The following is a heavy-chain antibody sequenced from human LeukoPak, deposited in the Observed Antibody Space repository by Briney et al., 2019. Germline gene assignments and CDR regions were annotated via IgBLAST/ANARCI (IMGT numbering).Heavy chain of an antibody. CDR2: IIPIFGTA. D-gene: IGHD2-2*01. Sequence: SVKVSCKASGGPFSSYAISWVRQAPGQGLEWMGGIIPIFGTANYAQKFQGRVTITTDESTSTAYMELSSLRSEDTAVYYCASGFLGIVGYCSSTSCFRHPFDYWGQGTLVTVSS. CDR3: ASGFLGIVGYCSSTSCFRHPFDY. J-gene: IGHJ4*02. V-gene: IGHV1-69*05. CDR1: GGPFSSYA.